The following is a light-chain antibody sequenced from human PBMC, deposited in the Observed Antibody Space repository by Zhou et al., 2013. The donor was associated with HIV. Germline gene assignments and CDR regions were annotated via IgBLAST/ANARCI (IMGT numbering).Light chain of an antibody. CDR3: QQYDSYSPVT. CDR1: QSITSW. V-gene: IGKV1-5*03. Sequence: DIHMTQSPSTLSASVGDGVTITCRASQSITSWLAWYQQKPGKAPKLLIYKASSLEAGVPSRFSGSGSGTEFTLTISSLQPDDFATYYCQQYDSYSPVTFGQGTKLEIK. J-gene: IGKJ2*01. CDR2: KAS.